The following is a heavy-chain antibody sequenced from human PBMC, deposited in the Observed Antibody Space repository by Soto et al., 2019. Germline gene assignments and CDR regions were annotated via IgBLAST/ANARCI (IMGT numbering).Heavy chain of an antibody. CDR2: INHSGST. V-gene: IGHV4-34*01. Sequence: SETLSLTCAVYGGSFSGYYWSWIRQPPGKGLEWIGEINHSGSTNYNPSLKSRVTISVDTSKNQFSLKLSSVTAADTAVYYCARGYCSGGSCYEKPWYFDYWGQGTLVTVSS. CDR3: ARGYCSGGSCYEKPWYFDY. J-gene: IGHJ4*02. D-gene: IGHD2-15*01. CDR1: GGSFSGYY.